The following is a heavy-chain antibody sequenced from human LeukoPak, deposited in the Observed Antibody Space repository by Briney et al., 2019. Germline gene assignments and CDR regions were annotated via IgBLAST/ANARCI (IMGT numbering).Heavy chain of an antibody. CDR2: IYWNDDK. Sequence: SGPTLVKPTQPLTLTCTFSGFSLRTSGVGVGWIRQPPEKALEWLALIYWNDDKRYSPSLKSRLTITKDTSKNQVVLTMTNMDPVDTATYYCAHSRRDGYNFGYWGQGTLVTVSS. D-gene: IGHD5-24*01. J-gene: IGHJ4*02. CDR1: GFSLRTSGVG. V-gene: IGHV2-5*01. CDR3: AHSRRDGYNFGY.